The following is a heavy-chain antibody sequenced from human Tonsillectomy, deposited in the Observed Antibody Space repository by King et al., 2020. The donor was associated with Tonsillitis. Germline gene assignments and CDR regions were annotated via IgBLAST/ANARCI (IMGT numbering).Heavy chain of an antibody. V-gene: IGHV1-24*01. CDR1: GYIVTELS. CDR2: FDPEDGET. CDR3: ATGYYDILTGAFDY. Sequence: QLEQSGAEVKKPGASVKVSCKVSGYIVTELSIHWVRQTPGKGLEWMGGFDPEDGETIYAQKFQGRVTMTEDTSTDTAYMELSSLRSEDTAVYYCATGYYDILTGAFDYWGQGTLVTVSS. J-gene: IGHJ4*02. D-gene: IGHD3-9*01.